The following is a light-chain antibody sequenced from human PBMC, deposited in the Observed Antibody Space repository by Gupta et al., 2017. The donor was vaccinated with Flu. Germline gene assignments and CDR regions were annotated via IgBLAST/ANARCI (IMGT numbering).Light chain of an antibody. CDR1: QSPTIN. CDR3: QQYDRWPCT. V-gene: IGKV3-15*01. J-gene: IGKJ1*01. CDR2: GVS. Sequence: GERVTLSCRASQSPTINMGWFQQKPGPPPRLLMSGVSNRATGVPARFSGSGYGTDFTLTISSLQSEDFAVYYCQQYDRWPCTLGQGTKVEIK.